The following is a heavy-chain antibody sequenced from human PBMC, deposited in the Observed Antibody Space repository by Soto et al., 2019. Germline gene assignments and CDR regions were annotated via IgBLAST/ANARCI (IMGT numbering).Heavy chain of an antibody. Sequence: PSETLSLTCTVSGGSISSYYWSWIRQPPGKGLEWIGYIYYSGSTNYNPSLKSRVTISVDTSKKQISLKLTSVNAADTAVYYCARGGWCYGGDLCTSDIWGQGTLVTVSS. CDR1: GGSISSYY. V-gene: IGHV4-59*01. D-gene: IGHD2-21*02. CDR2: IYYSGST. CDR3: ARGGWCYGGDLCTSDI. J-gene: IGHJ3*02.